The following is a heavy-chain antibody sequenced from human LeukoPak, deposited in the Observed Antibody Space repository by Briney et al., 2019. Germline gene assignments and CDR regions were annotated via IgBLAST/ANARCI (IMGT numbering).Heavy chain of an antibody. CDR1: GYTFTGYY. V-gene: IGHV1-2*02. CDR3: ARAGYYGSGSYFQTLYYFDY. CDR2: INPNSGGT. D-gene: IGHD3-10*01. Sequence: EASVKVSCKASGYTFTGYYMHWVRQAPGQGLEWMGWINPNSGGTNYAQKFQGRVTMTRDTSISTAYMELSRLRSDDTAVYYCARAGYYGSGSYFQTLYYFDYWGQGTLVTVSS. J-gene: IGHJ4*02.